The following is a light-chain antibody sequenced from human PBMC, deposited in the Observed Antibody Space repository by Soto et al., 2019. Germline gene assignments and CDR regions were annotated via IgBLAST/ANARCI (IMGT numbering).Light chain of an antibody. J-gene: IGKJ2*01. CDR1: QSVSSY. CDR2: DAS. Sequence: EIVLTQSPATLSLSPGERATLSCRASQSVSSYLAWYQQKTGQAPRLLSYDASNRATGIPARFSGSGSGTDFTLTISRLEPEDFAVYYCQQRSNWPPRYTFGQGTKLEIK. CDR3: QQRSNWPPRYT. V-gene: IGKV3-11*01.